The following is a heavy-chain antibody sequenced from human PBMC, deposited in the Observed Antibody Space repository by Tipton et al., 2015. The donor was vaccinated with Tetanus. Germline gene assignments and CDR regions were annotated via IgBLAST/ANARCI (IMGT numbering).Heavy chain of an antibody. J-gene: IGHJ4*02. CDR1: GFTFRTYG. D-gene: IGHD3-16*01. V-gene: IGHV3-30*03. Sequence: SLRLSCAISGFTFRTYGMHWVRQAPGKGLEWVAVITFDGNTKYYADSVKGRFTLSRDNSQSTLYLQMNSLKVEDTAVYYCAREDGGPTLDYFDSWGQGALVIVSS. CDR3: AREDGGPTLDYFDS. CDR2: ITFDGNTK.